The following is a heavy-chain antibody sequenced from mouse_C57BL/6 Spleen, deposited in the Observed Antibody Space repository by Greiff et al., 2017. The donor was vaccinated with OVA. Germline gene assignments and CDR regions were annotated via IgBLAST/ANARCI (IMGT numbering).Heavy chain of an antibody. CDR2: INPNNGGT. Sequence: EVQLQQSGPELVKPGASVKMSCKASGYTFTDYNMHWVKQSHGKSLEWIGYINPNNGGTSYNQKFKGKATLTVNQSSSTAYLERRSLTSEDSAVYCCARWGYGYRSDYWGQSTTLTVSS. J-gene: IGHJ2*01. V-gene: IGHV1-22*01. CDR3: ARWGYGYRSDY. D-gene: IGHD1-2*01. CDR1: GYTFTDYN.